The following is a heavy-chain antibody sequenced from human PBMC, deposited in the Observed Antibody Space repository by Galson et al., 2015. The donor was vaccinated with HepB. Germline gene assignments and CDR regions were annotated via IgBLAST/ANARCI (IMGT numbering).Heavy chain of an antibody. CDR2: INPNSGVT. CDR3: ARDGGPQIQLYYFDY. V-gene: IGHV1-2*04. CDR1: GYIFTDYY. Sequence: SCKASGYIFTDYYMHWVRQAPGQGLEWMGWINPNSGVTNYAQKFQGWVTMTRDTSISTAYMEVNRLRSDDTAVYYCARDGGPQIQLYYFDYWGQGTLVTVSS. D-gene: IGHD5-18*01. J-gene: IGHJ4*02.